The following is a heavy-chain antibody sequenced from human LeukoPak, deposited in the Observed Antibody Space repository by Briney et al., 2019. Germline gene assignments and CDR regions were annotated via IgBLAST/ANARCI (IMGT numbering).Heavy chain of an antibody. CDR3: ARDLVTMVRGVIIENWFDP. Sequence: ASVKVSCKASGYTFTGYYMHWVRQAPGQGLEWMGWINPNSGGTSYAQKFQGRVTMTRDTSISTAYMELSRLRSDDTAVYYCARDLVTMVRGVIIENWFDPWGQGTLVTVSS. D-gene: IGHD3-10*01. CDR1: GYTFTGYY. V-gene: IGHV1-2*02. J-gene: IGHJ5*02. CDR2: INPNSGGT.